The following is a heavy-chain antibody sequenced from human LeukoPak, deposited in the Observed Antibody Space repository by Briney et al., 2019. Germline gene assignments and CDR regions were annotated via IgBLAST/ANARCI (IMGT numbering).Heavy chain of an antibody. CDR3: ARDNLGSLVPAAKRTSSRAFDI. CDR2: IIPIFGTA. D-gene: IGHD2-2*01. CDR1: GGTFSSYA. J-gene: IGHJ3*02. V-gene: IGHV1-69*05. Sequence: GASVKVSCKASGGTFSSYAISWVRQAPGQGLEWMGGIIPIFGTANYAQKFQGRVTITTDESTSTAYMELSSLRSEDTAVYYCARDNLGSLVPAAKRTSSRAFDIWGQGTMVAVSS.